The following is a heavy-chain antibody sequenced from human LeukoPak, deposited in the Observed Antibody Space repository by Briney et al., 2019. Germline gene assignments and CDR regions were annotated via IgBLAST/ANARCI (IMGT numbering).Heavy chain of an antibody. D-gene: IGHD5-12*01. V-gene: IGHV3-23*01. CDR1: GFTFSSYA. CDR2: ISGSGGST. Sequence: PGGSLRLSCAASGFTFSSYAMSWVRQAPGKGLEWVSAISGSGGSTYYADSVKGRFTISRDNSKNTLYLQMNSLRAEDTAVYYCAKILRGYSGYVHYYGMDVWGQGTTVTVSS. CDR3: AKILRGYSGYVHYYGMDV. J-gene: IGHJ6*02.